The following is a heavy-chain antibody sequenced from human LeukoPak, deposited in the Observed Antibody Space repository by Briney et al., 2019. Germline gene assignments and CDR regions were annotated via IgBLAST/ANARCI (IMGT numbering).Heavy chain of an antibody. CDR2: IYIVGST. CDR3: ARRVPSYWYFDL. J-gene: IGHJ2*01. D-gene: IGHD3-10*01. CDR1: GFTVSSNY. V-gene: IGHV3-66*02. Sequence: PGGSLRLSCAASGFTVSSNYMTWVCQAPGKGLEWVSVIYIVGSTYYADSVKGRFTISRDNSENTMYLHMNSLRAEDTAVYYCARRVPSYWYFDLWGRGTLVTVSS.